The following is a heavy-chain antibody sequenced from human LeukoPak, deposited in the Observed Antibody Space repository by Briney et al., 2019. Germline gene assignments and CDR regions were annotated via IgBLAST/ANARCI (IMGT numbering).Heavy chain of an antibody. J-gene: IGHJ4*02. Sequence: GGSLRLSCAASGFIFSDSAIHWVRQAYGKGLEWVGRIKSKSNSYATAYAASVKGRFTISRDDSKNTAYLQMNSLKTEDTAVYYCTTYGDYGPGSDYWGQGTLVTVSS. D-gene: IGHD4-17*01. CDR1: GFIFSDSA. V-gene: IGHV3-73*01. CDR3: TTYGDYGPGSDY. CDR2: IKSKSNSYAT.